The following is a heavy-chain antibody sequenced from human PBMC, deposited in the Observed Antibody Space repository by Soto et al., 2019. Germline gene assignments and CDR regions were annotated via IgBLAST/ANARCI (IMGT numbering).Heavy chain of an antibody. CDR2: INHSGST. Sequence: SETLSLTCAVYGGSFSGYYWSWVPQPPGKGLEWIGEINHSGSTNYNPSLKSRVTISVDTSKNQFSLKLSSVTAADTAVYYCARARLWIQLWSNFDYWGQGTLVTVSS. D-gene: IGHD5-18*01. J-gene: IGHJ4*02. CDR1: GGSFSGYY. V-gene: IGHV4-34*01. CDR3: ARARLWIQLWSNFDY.